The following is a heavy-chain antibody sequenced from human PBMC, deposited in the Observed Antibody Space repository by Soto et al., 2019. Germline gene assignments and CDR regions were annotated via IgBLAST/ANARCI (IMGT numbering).Heavy chain of an antibody. D-gene: IGHD6-19*01. CDR1: GFTVSSNY. V-gene: IGHV3-53*04. CDR3: ARDRQSSGWLDAFDI. J-gene: IGHJ3*02. CDR2: IFTGGST. Sequence: EVQLVESGGGLVQPGGSLRLSCAASGFTVSSNYMSRVRQAPGKGLAWVSVIFTGGSTYYADSVKGRFTISRQSSINTVYLQMDSLRAEDTPVYYCARDRQSSGWLDAFDIWGQGTMVTVSS.